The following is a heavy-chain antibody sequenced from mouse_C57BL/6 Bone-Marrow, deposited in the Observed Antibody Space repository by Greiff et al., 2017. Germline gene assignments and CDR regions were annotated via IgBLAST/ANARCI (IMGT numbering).Heavy chain of an antibody. CDR3: ARGGDDDSSGYTTDWFAY. Sequence: EVQLQQSGAELVRPGASVKLSCTASGFNIKDDYMHWVKQRPEQGLEWIGWIDPENGDTEYASKFQGKATITVDTSSNTAYLQLSSLTSEDTAVYYCARGGDDDSSGYTTDWFAYWGQGTLVTVSA. V-gene: IGHV14-4*01. CDR2: IDPENGDT. D-gene: IGHD3-2*02. J-gene: IGHJ3*01. CDR1: GFNIKDDY.